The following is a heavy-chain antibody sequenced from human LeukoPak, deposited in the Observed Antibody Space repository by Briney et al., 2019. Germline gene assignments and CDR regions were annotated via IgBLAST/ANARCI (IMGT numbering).Heavy chain of an antibody. CDR3: ARVVDGYNYFDY. CDR2: IYYTGST. CDR1: GGSISSYY. J-gene: IGHJ4*02. V-gene: IGHV4-59*12. Sequence: PSETLSLTCTVSGGSISSYYWGWIRQPPGKGLEWIANIYYTGSTYYNPSLKSRVAISVDTSKNQFSLRLTSVTAADTAVYYCARVVDGYNYFDYWGQGTLVTVSS. D-gene: IGHD5-24*01.